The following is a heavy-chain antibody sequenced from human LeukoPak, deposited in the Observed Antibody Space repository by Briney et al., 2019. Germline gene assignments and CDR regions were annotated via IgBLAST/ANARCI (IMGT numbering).Heavy chain of an antibody. J-gene: IGHJ4*02. CDR1: GGTFSSYA. D-gene: IGHD3-22*01. CDR2: IIPILGIP. Sequence: ASVKVSCKASGGTFSSYAISWVRQAPGHGLEWMGRIIPILGIPNYAQKFQGRVTITADRSTNTAYMELSSLRFEDTAVYYCARAIRDYYDNSGYSYYFDYWGQGTLVTVSS. V-gene: IGHV1-69*04. CDR3: ARAIRDYYDNSGYSYYFDY.